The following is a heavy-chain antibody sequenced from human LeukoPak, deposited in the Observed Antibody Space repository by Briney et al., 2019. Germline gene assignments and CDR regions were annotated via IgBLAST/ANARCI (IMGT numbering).Heavy chain of an antibody. J-gene: IGHJ4*02. Sequence: GGSLRLSCAASGFTFSNYGMSWVRQARGKGMEWVSTINENAANTHYADSVKGRFTISRDNSKNTLLLQMNSLRADDTALYYCTKGDGGWYPIDYWGQGTLVIVSS. CDR3: TKGDGGWYPIDY. CDR2: INENAANT. CDR1: GFTFSNYG. D-gene: IGHD6-19*01. V-gene: IGHV3-23*01.